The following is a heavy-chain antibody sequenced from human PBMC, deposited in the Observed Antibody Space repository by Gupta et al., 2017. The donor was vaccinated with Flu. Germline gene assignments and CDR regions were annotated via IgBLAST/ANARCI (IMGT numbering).Heavy chain of an antibody. CDR1: FISYA. CDR2: FGGGGGNT. CDR3: VKDPFALSGTTGY. Sequence: FISYAMIWVRQAPGKGLEWVSTFGGGGGNTYYADSVKGRFTISRDNSKNTLYLQMSSLRAEDTAIYYCVKDPFALSGTTGYWGQGTLVTVSS. V-gene: IGHV3-23*01. J-gene: IGHJ4*02. D-gene: IGHD1-1*01.